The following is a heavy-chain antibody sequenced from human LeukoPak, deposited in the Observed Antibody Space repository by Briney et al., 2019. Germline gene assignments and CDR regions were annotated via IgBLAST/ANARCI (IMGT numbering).Heavy chain of an antibody. CDR2: IYYSGST. J-gene: IGHJ6*02. Sequence: PSETLSLTCTVSGSSISSYYWSWIRQPPGKGLEWIGYIYYSGSTNYNPSLKSRVTISVDTSKNQFSLKLSSVTAADTAVYYCARVVVLGSLYYYYGMDVWGQGTTVTVSS. V-gene: IGHV4-59*01. CDR3: ARVVVLGSLYYYYGMDV. CDR1: GSSISSYY. D-gene: IGHD3-22*01.